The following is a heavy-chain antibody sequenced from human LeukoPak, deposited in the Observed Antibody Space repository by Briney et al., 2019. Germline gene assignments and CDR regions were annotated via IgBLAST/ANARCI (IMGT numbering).Heavy chain of an antibody. V-gene: IGHV4-4*07. Sequence: SETLSLTCTVSGGSISSYYWSWIRQPAGKGLQWIGRFYSGGSTDYNPSLKSRVTMSVDTSKNQFSLKLSSVTAADTAVYYCARHSGELYYYYYGMDVWGQGTTVTVSS. J-gene: IGHJ6*02. CDR3: ARHSGELYYYYYGMDV. CDR1: GGSISSYY. D-gene: IGHD3-10*01. CDR2: FYSGGST.